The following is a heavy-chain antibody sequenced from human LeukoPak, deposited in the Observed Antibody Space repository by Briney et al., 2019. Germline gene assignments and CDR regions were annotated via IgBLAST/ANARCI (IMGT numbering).Heavy chain of an antibody. CDR3: ARSGYCSGGSCYPEDYFDY. CDR1: GYSISSGYY. D-gene: IGHD2-15*01. V-gene: IGHV4-38-2*01. Sequence: NASETLSLTCAVSGYSISSGYYWGWIRQPPGKGLEWIVSIYHSGSTYYNPSLKSRVTISVDPSKNQFSLKLSSVTAADTAVYYCARSGYCSGGSCYPEDYFDYWGQGTLVTVSS. J-gene: IGHJ4*02. CDR2: IYHSGST.